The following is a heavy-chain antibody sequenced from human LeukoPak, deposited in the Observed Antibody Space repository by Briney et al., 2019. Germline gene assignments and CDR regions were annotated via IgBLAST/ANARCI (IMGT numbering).Heavy chain of an antibody. CDR1: GFTFSSYD. D-gene: IGHD2-2*01. CDR2: ISSDENNK. CDR3: ANREYHLPALY. V-gene: IGHV3-30*18. Sequence: GGSLRLSCAASGFTFSSYDMHWVRQAPGKGLEWVSVISSDENNKYYADSVKGRFTISRDNSKNTLYLQMNSLRAEDTAVYYCANREYHLPALYWGQGTLVTVSS. J-gene: IGHJ4*02.